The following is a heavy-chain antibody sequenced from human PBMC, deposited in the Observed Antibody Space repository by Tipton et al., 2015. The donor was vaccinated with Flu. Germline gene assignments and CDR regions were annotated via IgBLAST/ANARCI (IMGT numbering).Heavy chain of an antibody. CDR1: GDSLGSSYY. J-gene: IGHJ4*02. Sequence: TLSLTCSVSGDSLGSSYYWTWIRQPPGKGLDWIGEINHSGATNYNPSLKSRITVSVDTSKNQFSLKLRSVTAADTAVYYCARGSGDANTYFDSWGQGTLVTVSS. CDR3: ARGSGDANTYFDS. D-gene: IGHD5-12*01. V-gene: IGHV4-34*01. CDR2: INHSGAT.